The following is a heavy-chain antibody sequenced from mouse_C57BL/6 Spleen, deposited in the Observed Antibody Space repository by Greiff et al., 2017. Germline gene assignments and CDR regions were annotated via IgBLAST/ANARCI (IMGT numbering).Heavy chain of an antibody. CDR2: ISYDGSN. CDR1: GYSITSGYY. CDR3: AREGDVGYFDV. J-gene: IGHJ1*03. D-gene: IGHD3-3*01. Sequence: EVQLQQSGPGLVKPSQSLSLTCSVTGYSITSGYYWNWIRQFPGNKLEWMGYISYDGSNNYNPSLKNRISITRDTSKNQFFLKLNSVTTEDTATYYCAREGDVGYFDVWGTGTTVTVSS. V-gene: IGHV3-6*01.